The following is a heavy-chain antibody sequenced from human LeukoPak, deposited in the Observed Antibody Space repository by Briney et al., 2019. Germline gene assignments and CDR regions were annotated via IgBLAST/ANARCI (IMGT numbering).Heavy chain of an antibody. CDR3: ARGQISRVRGVITPRFVH. CDR2: INHSGST. CDR1: GVSFSGYY. J-gene: IGHJ4*02. Sequence: SETLSLTCAVYGVSFSGYYWSWIRQPPGKGLEWIGEINHSGSTNYNPSLKSRVTISVDTSKNQFSLKLSSVTAADTAVYYCARGQISRVRGVITPRFVHWGQGTLVTVSS. D-gene: IGHD3-10*01. V-gene: IGHV4-34*01.